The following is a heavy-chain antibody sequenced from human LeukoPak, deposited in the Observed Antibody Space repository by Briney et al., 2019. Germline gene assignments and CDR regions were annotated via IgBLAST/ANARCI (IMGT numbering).Heavy chain of an antibody. CDR1: GGSFSGYY. J-gene: IGHJ4*02. CDR3: ASRGIYGFDY. D-gene: IGHD3-16*01. Sequence: SETLSLTCAVYGGSFSGYYWSWIRQPPGKGLEWIGEINHSGSTNYNPSLKSRVTISVDTSKNQFSLKLSSVTAADTAVYYCASRGIYGFDYWGQGTLVTVSS. V-gene: IGHV4-34*01. CDR2: INHSGST.